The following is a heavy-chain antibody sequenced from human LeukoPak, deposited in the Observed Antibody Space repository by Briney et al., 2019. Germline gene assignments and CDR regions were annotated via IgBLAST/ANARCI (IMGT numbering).Heavy chain of an antibody. CDR3: TRDRITMVRGVKALDY. D-gene: IGHD3-10*01. Sequence: GRSLRLSCTASGFTFGDYAMSWVRQAPGKGLEWIGFIRSKAYGGTTEYAASVKGRFTIPRDDSKSIAYLQMNSLKTEDTAVYYCTRDRITMVRGVKALDYWGQGTLVTVSS. V-gene: IGHV3-49*04. CDR2: IRSKAYGGTT. J-gene: IGHJ4*02. CDR1: GFTFGDYA.